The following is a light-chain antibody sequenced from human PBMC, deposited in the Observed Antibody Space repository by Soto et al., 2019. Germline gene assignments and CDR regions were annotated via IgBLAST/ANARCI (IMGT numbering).Light chain of an antibody. CDR2: GAS. V-gene: IGKV3-20*01. Sequence: EIVLTQSPGTLSLSPWERATLSCRASQSVSSSYLAWYQQKPGQAPRFLIYGASSRATGIPDRFSGSGSGTDFTLTISRLEPEDFAVYYCQQYGSSPTTFGQGTKVDI. CDR3: QQYGSSPTT. J-gene: IGKJ1*01. CDR1: QSVSSSY.